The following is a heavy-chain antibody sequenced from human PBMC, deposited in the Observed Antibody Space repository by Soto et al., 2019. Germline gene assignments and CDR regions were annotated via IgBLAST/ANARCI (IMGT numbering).Heavy chain of an antibody. J-gene: IGHJ4*02. CDR3: ARRGDSPSSDYFDY. V-gene: IGHV5-51*01. CDR2: VYPGDSDS. D-gene: IGHD2-21*02. CDR1: GYTFTTYW. Sequence: GESLKISCQGSGYTFTTYWIVWVRQMPGKGLEYLGTVYPGDSDSRVSPSFQGQVTFSADKSTNSAYLQWRSLKSSDNAMYYRARRGDSPSSDYFDYWGQGTLVTVSS.